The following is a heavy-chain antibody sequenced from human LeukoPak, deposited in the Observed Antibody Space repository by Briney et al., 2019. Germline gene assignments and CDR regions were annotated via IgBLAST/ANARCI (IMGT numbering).Heavy chain of an antibody. CDR2: IYYSGST. J-gene: IGHJ6*04. Sequence: KPSETLSLTCTVSGGSISSYYWSWIRQPPGKGLEWIGYIYYSGSTNYNPSLKSRVTISVDTSKNQFSLKLSSVTAADTAVYYCARDYPGPPYYYYGMDVWGKGTTVTVSS. CDR3: ARDYPGPPYYYYGMDV. CDR1: GGSISSYY. V-gene: IGHV4-59*01.